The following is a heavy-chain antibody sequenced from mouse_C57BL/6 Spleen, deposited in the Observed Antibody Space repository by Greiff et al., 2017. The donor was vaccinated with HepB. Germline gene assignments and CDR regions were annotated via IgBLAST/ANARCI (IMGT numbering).Heavy chain of an antibody. CDR2: IDPSDSET. CDR1: GYTFTSYW. Sequence: VQLQQPGAELVRPGSSVKLSCKASGYTFTSYWMHWVKQRPIQGLEWIGNIDPSDSETHYNQKFKDKATLTVDKSSSTAYMQLSSLTSEDSAVYYCAREGYGSSYENYFDYWGQGTTLTVSS. CDR3: AREGYGSSYENYFDY. V-gene: IGHV1-52*01. J-gene: IGHJ2*01. D-gene: IGHD1-1*01.